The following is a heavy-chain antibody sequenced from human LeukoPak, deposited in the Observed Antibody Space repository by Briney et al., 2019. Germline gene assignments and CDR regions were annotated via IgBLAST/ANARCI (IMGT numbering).Heavy chain of an antibody. V-gene: IGHV4-59*08. J-gene: IGHJ3*01. CDR1: GGYINSYY. D-gene: IGHD5/OR15-5a*01. CDR2: LYYTGTT. CDR3: ARHFYDFNKAFDV. Sequence: SETLSLTCSVSGGYINSYYWSWIRQPPGKGLEWIGNLYYTGTTSYNPSLKSRVTISVDTSKNQFSLKLSSVTAADTAVYYCARHFYDFNKAFDVWGQGTMVTVPS.